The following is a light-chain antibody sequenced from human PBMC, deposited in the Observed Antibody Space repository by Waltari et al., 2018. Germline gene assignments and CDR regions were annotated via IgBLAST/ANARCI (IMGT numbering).Light chain of an antibody. Sequence: SYELTQPHSVSVSPGQTASITCPGAKLGEKYACWYQQKPGQSPVVVIYEDSKRPSGIPERFSGSNSGNTATLAISGTQAMDEADYYCQAWDSSTVVFGGGTKLTVL. CDR2: EDS. CDR3: QAWDSSTVV. CDR1: KLGEKY. J-gene: IGLJ2*01. V-gene: IGLV3-1*01.